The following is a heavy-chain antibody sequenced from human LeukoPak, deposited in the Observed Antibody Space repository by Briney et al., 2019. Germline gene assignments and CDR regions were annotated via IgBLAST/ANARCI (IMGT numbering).Heavy chain of an antibody. D-gene: IGHD3-3*01. CDR3: ARHYEGNWFGP. Sequence: PETLSLTCTVSGGSISNPYWSWIRQPPGKGLEWIGFVYYSGTTNYNPSLKSRVTISVDTSKYQSSLKLSSVTAADTAVYYCARHYEGNWFGPWGQGTLVTVSS. CDR2: VYYSGTT. V-gene: IGHV4-59*08. CDR1: GGSISNPY. J-gene: IGHJ5*02.